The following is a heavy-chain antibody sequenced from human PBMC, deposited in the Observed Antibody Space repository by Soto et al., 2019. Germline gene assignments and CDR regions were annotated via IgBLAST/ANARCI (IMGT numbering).Heavy chain of an antibody. Sequence: EVQLVESGGGLVQPGGSLRLSCAASGFTFSSYSMSWVRQGPGKGLEWVSYIDTSGSTTYYADSVKGRFAISRDNAKNSLYLQVNSLRDEDTAVYYCARDRLTGDRREAFDIWGQGRMVTVSS. CDR2: IDTSGSTT. J-gene: IGHJ3*02. D-gene: IGHD7-27*01. V-gene: IGHV3-48*02. CDR1: GFTFSSYS. CDR3: ARDRLTGDRREAFDI.